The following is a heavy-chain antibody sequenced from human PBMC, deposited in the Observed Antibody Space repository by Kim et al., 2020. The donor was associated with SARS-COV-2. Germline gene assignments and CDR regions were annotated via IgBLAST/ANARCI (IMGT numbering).Heavy chain of an antibody. CDR3: AREGIAAAGTYYYGMDV. D-gene: IGHD6-13*01. Sequence: VKGRFTISRDNSKNTLYLQMNSLRAEDTAVYYCAREGIAAAGTYYYGMDVWGQGTTVTVSS. J-gene: IGHJ6*02. V-gene: IGHV3-53*01.